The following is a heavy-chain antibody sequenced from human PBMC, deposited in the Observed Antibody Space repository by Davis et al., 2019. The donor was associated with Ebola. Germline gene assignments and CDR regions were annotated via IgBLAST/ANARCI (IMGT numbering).Heavy chain of an antibody. J-gene: IGHJ6*04. Sequence: GESLKISCAVSGFTFNNYWMHWVRQAPGKGLVWVPHINPDGSITSYADSVEGRFTIPRDSAKSTLHLQMNSLRAEDTALYYCAKEYYYYYGMDVWGKGTTVTVSS. V-gene: IGHV3-74*01. CDR3: AKEYYYYYGMDV. CDR2: INPDGSIT. CDR1: GFTFNNYW.